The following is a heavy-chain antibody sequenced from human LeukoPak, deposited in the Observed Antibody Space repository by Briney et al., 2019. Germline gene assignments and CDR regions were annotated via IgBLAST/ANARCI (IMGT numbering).Heavy chain of an antibody. V-gene: IGHV1-8*01. CDR2: MNPNSGNT. CDR3: ARRDGYNRWVNWFDP. Sequence: ASVKVSCKASGYTFKSYDINWVRQATVQGLEWMGWMNPNSGNTGYAQKFQGRVTMTRNTSISTAYMELSSLRSEDTAVYYCARRDGYNRWVNWFDPWGQGTLVTVSS. J-gene: IGHJ5*02. D-gene: IGHD5-24*01. CDR1: GYTFKSYD.